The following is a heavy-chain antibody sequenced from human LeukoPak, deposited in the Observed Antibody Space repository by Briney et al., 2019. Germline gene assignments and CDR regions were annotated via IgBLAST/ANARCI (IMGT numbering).Heavy chain of an antibody. D-gene: IGHD2-15*01. CDR1: GYTFTGYY. V-gene: IGHV1-18*04. CDR3: ARVGTDCSGGSCY. CDR2: ISTYNGNT. Sequence: ASVKVSCKASGYTFTGYYMHWVRQAPGQGLEWMGWISTYNGNTNYAQKLQGRVTMTTDTSTSTAYMELRSLRSDDTAVYYCARVGTDCSGGSCYWGQGTLVTVSS. J-gene: IGHJ4*02.